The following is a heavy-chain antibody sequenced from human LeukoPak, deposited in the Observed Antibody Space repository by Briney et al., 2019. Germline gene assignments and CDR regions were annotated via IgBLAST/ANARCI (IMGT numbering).Heavy chain of an antibody. V-gene: IGHV4-34*01. CDR2: INHSGST. Sequence: TSETLSLTCAVYGGSFSGYYWSWIRQPPGKGLEWIGEINHSGSTNYNPSLKSRVTISVDTSKHQFSLKLSSVTAADTAVYYCARGGSGWNYYYYYMDVWGKGTTVTISS. CDR3: ARGGSGWNYYYYYMDV. D-gene: IGHD6-19*01. J-gene: IGHJ6*03. CDR1: GGSFSGYY.